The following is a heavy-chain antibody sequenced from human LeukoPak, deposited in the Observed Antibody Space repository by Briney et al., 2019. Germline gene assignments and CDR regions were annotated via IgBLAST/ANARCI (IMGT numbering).Heavy chain of an antibody. CDR2: ISDSNNKT. CDR3: ARVQIVVVIGSYYPDAFDI. J-gene: IGHJ3*02. D-gene: IGHD2-21*01. CDR1: GYTFTSYG. Sequence: ASVKVSCKASGYTFTSYGLSWVRQAPGQGLEWMGWISDSNNKTNYAQNLQGRVTMTTDTSTSTAYMELRSLRSDDTAVYYCARVQIVVVIGSYYPDAFDIWGQGTMVTVSS. V-gene: IGHV1-18*01.